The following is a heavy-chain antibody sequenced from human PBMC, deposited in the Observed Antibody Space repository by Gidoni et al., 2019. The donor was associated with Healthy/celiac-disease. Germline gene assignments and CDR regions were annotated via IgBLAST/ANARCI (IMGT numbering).Heavy chain of an antibody. Sequence: EVQLVESGGGLVQPGGSLRLSCAASGFTVSRNYMSWVRQAPGKGLEWVSVIYSGGSTYYADSVKGRFTISRDNSKNTLYLQMNSLRAEDTAVYYCARDNSYYDILTGYGAGGMDVWGQGTTVTVSS. CDR2: IYSGGST. CDR3: ARDNSYYDILTGYGAGGMDV. CDR1: GFTVSRNY. D-gene: IGHD3-9*01. V-gene: IGHV3-66*01. J-gene: IGHJ6*02.